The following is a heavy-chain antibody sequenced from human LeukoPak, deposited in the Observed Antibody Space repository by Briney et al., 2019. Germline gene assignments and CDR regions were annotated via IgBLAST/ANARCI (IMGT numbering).Heavy chain of an antibody. Sequence: GGSLRLSCAASGFTFSSYAMHWVRQAPGKGLEWVAVISYDGSNKYYADSVKGRFTISRDNSKNTLYLQMNSLTGEDTAVYYCARETSGWYYFDYWGQGTLVTVSS. CDR1: GFTFSSYA. CDR2: ISYDGSNK. CDR3: ARETSGWYYFDY. J-gene: IGHJ4*02. D-gene: IGHD6-19*01. V-gene: IGHV3-30-3*01.